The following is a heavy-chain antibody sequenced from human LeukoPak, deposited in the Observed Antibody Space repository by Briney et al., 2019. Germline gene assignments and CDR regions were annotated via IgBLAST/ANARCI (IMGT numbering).Heavy chain of an antibody. D-gene: IGHD6-6*01. V-gene: IGHV3-30*02. CDR1: GFTFSTYG. CDR2: IRYDGRNK. Sequence: GGSLRLSCAASGFTFSTYGMQWVSQAPGKGLEWVAFIRYDGRNKNYADSVKGRFTISRDNSKNTLYLQMNSLRAEDTAVYYCAKLAYSSSSSVDYWGQGTLVTVSS. CDR3: AKLAYSSSSSVDY. J-gene: IGHJ4*02.